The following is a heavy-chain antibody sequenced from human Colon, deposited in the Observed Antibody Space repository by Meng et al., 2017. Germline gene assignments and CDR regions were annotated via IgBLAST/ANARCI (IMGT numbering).Heavy chain of an antibody. D-gene: IGHD3-10*01. CDR2: IFHAGNT. J-gene: IGHJ4*02. CDR3: ARRRGGSRRDC. Sequence: QVPLQESGPGMVKPSGTLSLTCAVSGGSITNDNWWSWVRQPPGKGLEWIGEIFHAGNTNYNPSLKSRVTMSLDKSKNQFSLTLTSVTAADTAVYYCARRRGGSRRDCWGQGTLVTVSS. V-gene: IGHV4-4*02. CDR1: GGSITNDNW.